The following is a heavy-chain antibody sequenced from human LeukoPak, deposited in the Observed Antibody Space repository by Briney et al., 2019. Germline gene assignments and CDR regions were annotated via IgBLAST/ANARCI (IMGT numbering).Heavy chain of an antibody. Sequence: KTSETLSLTCTVSGSSISSYYWSWIRQPAGKGLEWIGRIYTSGSTNYNPSLKSRVTMSVDTSKNQFSLKLSSVTAADTAVYYCARDSGPYGDYGWFDPWGQGTLVTVSS. CDR2: IYTSGST. D-gene: IGHD4-17*01. J-gene: IGHJ5*02. V-gene: IGHV4-4*07. CDR3: ARDSGPYGDYGWFDP. CDR1: GSSISSYY.